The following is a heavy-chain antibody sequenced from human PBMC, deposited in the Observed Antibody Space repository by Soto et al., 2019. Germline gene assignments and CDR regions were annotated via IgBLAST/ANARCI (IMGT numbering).Heavy chain of an antibody. CDR2: INPRFGDT. Sequence: QVQLVQSGAELKEPGDSVRVSCEASGYTFTAYYIHWVRQAPGQGLEWMGWINPRFGDTSYAQDFQGRVSMTRDTSSSSVYMELGRLTSDDTAIYYCARNMDYYYGPGSGNGHGFWGQGTTVTVFS. J-gene: IGHJ6*02. V-gene: IGHV1-2*02. CDR1: GYTFTAYY. CDR3: ARNMDYYYGPGSGNGHGF. D-gene: IGHD3-10*01.